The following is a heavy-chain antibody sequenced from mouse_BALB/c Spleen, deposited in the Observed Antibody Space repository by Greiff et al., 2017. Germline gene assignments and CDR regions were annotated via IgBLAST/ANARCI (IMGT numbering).Heavy chain of an antibody. V-gene: IGHV5-9-4*01. D-gene: IGHD2-4*01. J-gene: IGHJ3*01. CDR1: GFTFSSYA. CDR3: ARGDYDEGFAY. Sequence: EVNVVESGGGLVKPGGSLKLSCAASGFTFSSYAMSWVRQSPEKRLEWVAEISSGGSYTYYPDTVTGRFTISRDNAKNTLYLEMSSLRSEDTAMYYCARGDYDEGFAYWGQGTLVTVSA. CDR2: ISSGGSYT.